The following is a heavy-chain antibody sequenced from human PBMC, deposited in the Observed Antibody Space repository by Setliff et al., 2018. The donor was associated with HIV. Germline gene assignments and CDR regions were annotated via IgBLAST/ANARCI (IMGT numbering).Heavy chain of an antibody. V-gene: IGHV4-31*03. CDR1: GGSISSGGYY. CDR2: IYYSGST. CDR3: ARETSTMIVVVKGAFDI. D-gene: IGHD3-22*01. J-gene: IGHJ3*02. Sequence: SETLSLTCTVSGGSISSGGYYWSWIRQHPGKGLEWIGYIYYSGSTYYNPSLKSRVTISVDTSKNQFSLKLSSVTAADTAVYYCARETSTMIVVVKGAFDIWGQGTMGTV.